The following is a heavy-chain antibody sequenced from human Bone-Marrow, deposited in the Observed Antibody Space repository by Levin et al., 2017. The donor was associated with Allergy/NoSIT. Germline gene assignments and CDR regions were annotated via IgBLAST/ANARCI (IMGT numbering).Heavy chain of an antibody. V-gene: IGHV4-4*07. CDR3: AREAGGSRQHDF. J-gene: IGHJ4*02. CDR1: GGSISGYF. D-gene: IGHD2-15*01. CDR2: MYGGGIT. Sequence: SQTLSLTCTVSGGSISGYFWSWLRQPAGKGLEWIGRMYGGGITNYNPSLESRLTISLDTSKNQLSLQLTSVTAADTAVYYSAREAGGSRQHDFWGQGTLVTVSS.